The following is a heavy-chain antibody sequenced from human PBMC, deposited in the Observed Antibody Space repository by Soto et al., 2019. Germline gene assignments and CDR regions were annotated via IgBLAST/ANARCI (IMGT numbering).Heavy chain of an antibody. Sequence: QVQLQESGPGLVKPSQTLSLTCTVYGGSISSGGYYWSWIRQHPGKGLEWIGYIYYSGSTYYNPSLKSRVTISVDTSKNQFSLKLSSVTAADTAVYYCARTDYYDSSGYQHPFDYWGQGTLVTVSS. D-gene: IGHD3-22*01. J-gene: IGHJ4*02. CDR1: GGSISSGGYY. V-gene: IGHV4-31*03. CDR2: IYYSGST. CDR3: ARTDYYDSSGYQHPFDY.